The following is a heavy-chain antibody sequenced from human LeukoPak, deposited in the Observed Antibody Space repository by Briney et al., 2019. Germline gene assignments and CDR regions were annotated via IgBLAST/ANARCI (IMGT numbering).Heavy chain of an antibody. CDR1: GFTFSSYD. D-gene: IGHD3-10*01. V-gene: IGHV3-7*01. Sequence: QSGRSLRLSCAASGFTFSSYDMHWVRQAPGKGLEWVGNIKQDGSASYLVDSVKGRFTISRDNANNSLYLQMNSLRAEDTAVYYCARGQTITPLVYFGELPHLMFASWGQGTPVTVSS. CDR2: IKQDGSAS. J-gene: IGHJ4*02. CDR3: ARGQTITPLVYFGELPHLMFAS.